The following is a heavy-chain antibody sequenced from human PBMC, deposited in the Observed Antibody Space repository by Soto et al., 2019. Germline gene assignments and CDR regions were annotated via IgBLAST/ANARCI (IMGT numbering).Heavy chain of an antibody. J-gene: IGHJ4*02. V-gene: IGHV1-18*01. Sequence: QVQLVQSGAEVKKPGASVKVSCKASGYTFTSYGISWVRQAPGQGLEWMGWISAYNGNTKYVQKFQGRVTMTTDTPRSTAYMELGGLRSDDTPLYYCARDAAAALNDYWGQGTLVTVSS. CDR2: ISAYNGNT. D-gene: IGHD6-13*01. CDR1: GYTFTSYG. CDR3: ARDAAAALNDY.